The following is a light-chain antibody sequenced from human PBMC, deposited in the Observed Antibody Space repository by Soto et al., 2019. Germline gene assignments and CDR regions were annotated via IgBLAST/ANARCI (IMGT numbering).Light chain of an antibody. CDR2: DVS. CDR1: SSDVGDYNY. Sequence: QSVLTQPASVSGSPGQSITISCTGTSSDVGDYNYVSWYQQHPGKAPKLMIYDVSHRPSGVSSRFSGSKSGTTASLTISGLQAEEEADYYFASYTDSTIVMFGGGTKLTVL. CDR3: ASYTDSTIVM. V-gene: IGLV2-14*01. J-gene: IGLJ3*02.